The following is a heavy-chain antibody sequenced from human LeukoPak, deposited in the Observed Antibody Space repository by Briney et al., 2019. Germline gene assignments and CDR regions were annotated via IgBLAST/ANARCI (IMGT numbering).Heavy chain of an antibody. Sequence: SETLSLTCTVSGGSITTANYFWGWIRQPPGKGLEWIGSMYYSGSTYYNPSLKSRVTISVDTSKNQFSLKLSSVTAADTAVYYCARDSWWTAAGYYYYMDVWGKGTTVTVSS. CDR2: MYYSGST. D-gene: IGHD6-13*01. V-gene: IGHV4-39*07. CDR3: ARDSWWTAAGYYYYMDV. CDR1: GGSITTANYF. J-gene: IGHJ6*03.